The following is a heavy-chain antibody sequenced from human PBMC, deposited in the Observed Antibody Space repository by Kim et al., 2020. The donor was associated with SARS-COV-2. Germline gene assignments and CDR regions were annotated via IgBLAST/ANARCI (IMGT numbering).Heavy chain of an antibody. Sequence: STYYAPTHRSRVIISIDTSKNQFSLKLSSVTAADTAVYYCARERYGDYVRWGQGTLVTVSS. V-gene: IGHV4-31*02. CDR3: ARERYGDYVR. D-gene: IGHD4-17*01. CDR2: ST. J-gene: IGHJ4*01.